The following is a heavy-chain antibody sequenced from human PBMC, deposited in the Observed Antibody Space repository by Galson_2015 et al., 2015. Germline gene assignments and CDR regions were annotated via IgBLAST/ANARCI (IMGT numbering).Heavy chain of an antibody. J-gene: IGHJ6*02. CDR2: INPSGGST. CDR3: ARDLGYYGSGRYTDYYYGMDV. D-gene: IGHD3-10*01. Sequence: SVKVSCKASGYTFTSYSMHWVRQAPGQGLEWMGIINPSGGSTSYAQKFQGRVTMTRDTSTSTVYMELSSLRSEDTAVYYCARDLGYYGSGRYTDYYYGMDVWGQGTTVTVSS. V-gene: IGHV1-46*01. CDR1: GYTFTSYS.